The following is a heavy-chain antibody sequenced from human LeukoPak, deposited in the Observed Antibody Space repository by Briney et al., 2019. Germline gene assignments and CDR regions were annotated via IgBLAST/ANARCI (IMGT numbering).Heavy chain of an antibody. D-gene: IGHD3-22*01. CDR1: GFTFSSYW. J-gene: IGHJ4*02. CDR3: ARDWSHYYYDSSGYYFDY. Sequence: GGSLRLSCAASGFTFSSYWMSWVRQAPGKGLEWVANIKQDGSEKYYVDSVKGRFTISRDNAKNSLYLQMNSLRAEDTAVYYCARDWSHYYYDSSGYYFDYWGQGTLVTVSS. V-gene: IGHV3-7*01. CDR2: IKQDGSEK.